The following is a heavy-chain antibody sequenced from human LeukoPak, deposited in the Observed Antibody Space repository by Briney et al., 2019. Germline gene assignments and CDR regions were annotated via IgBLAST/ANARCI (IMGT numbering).Heavy chain of an antibody. J-gene: IGHJ3*02. V-gene: IGHV1-69*05. Sequence: ASVKVSCKASGGTFISYAISWVRQAPGQGLEWMGGIIPIFGTANYAQKFQGRVTITTDESTSTAYMELSSLRSEDTAVYYCASLKNYYDSSGNLVTDAFDIWGQGTMVTVSS. CDR3: ASLKNYYDSSGNLVTDAFDI. CDR1: GGTFISYA. D-gene: IGHD3-22*01. CDR2: IIPIFGTA.